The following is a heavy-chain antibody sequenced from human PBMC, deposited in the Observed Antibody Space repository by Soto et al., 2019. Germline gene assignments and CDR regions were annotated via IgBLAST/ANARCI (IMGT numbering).Heavy chain of an antibody. Sequence: GGSLRLSCAASGFTFSSYGMHWVRQAPGKGLEWVAVIWYDGSNKYYADSVKGRFTTSRDNSKNTLYLQMNSLRAEDTAVYYCARGPFYYYDSSGYYYGWGQGTLVTVSS. D-gene: IGHD3-22*01. J-gene: IGHJ4*02. V-gene: IGHV3-33*01. CDR3: ARGPFYYYDSSGYYYG. CDR2: IWYDGSNK. CDR1: GFTFSSYG.